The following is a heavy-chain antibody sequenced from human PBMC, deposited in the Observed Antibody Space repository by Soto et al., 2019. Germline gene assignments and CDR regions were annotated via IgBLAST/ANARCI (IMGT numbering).Heavy chain of an antibody. J-gene: IGHJ4*02. V-gene: IGHV4-30-2*01. CDR2: IYRRGST. CDR1: GGSISRGGYS. CDR3: ARVPLY. Sequence: QLQLQESGSGLVKPSQTLSLTCAVSGGSISRGGYSWSWIRQPPGKGLDGIGYIYRRGSTYYNPSLKRRVTISVDRSKNQFSRTRNFVTAADTARYYCARVPLYWGQGTLVTVSS.